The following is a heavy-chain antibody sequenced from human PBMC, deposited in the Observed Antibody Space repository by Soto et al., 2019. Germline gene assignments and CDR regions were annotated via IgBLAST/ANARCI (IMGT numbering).Heavy chain of an antibody. CDR3: ARDRSSSWYGDH. CDR1: GYTFASYG. D-gene: IGHD6-13*01. J-gene: IGHJ4*02. CDR2: ISVYNGNT. V-gene: IGHV1-18*01. Sequence: QVQLVQSGPEVKQPGASVKVSCKASGYTFASYGVTWVRQAPGQGLEWMGWISVYNGNTNYAQKLQGRVSMTADTSTNTAYMELRSLRSDDTAVYFCARDRSSSWYGDHWGQGTQVTVSS.